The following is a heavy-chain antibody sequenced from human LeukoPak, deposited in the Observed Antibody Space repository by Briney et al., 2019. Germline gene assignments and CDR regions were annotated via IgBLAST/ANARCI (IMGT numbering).Heavy chain of an antibody. Sequence: GESLKISCEASGYSFTNYWIGWVRQMPGKGLEWMGIIYPDDSESKYSPSFQGQVTISADKSISTAYLQWSSLKASDTAMYYCARSRDSGGYYYLMWGQGTLVTVSS. CDR2: IYPDDSES. V-gene: IGHV5-51*01. CDR1: GYSFTNYW. D-gene: IGHD3-22*01. J-gene: IGHJ4*02. CDR3: ARSRDSGGYYYLM.